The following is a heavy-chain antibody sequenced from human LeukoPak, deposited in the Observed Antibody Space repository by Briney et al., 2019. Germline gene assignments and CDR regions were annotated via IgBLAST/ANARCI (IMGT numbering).Heavy chain of an antibody. Sequence: NPSETLSLTCTVSGGSINSGDYWGWIRQPPGKGLEWIGKIYQTGTTYYNPSLKSRVTISVDTSKSQFYLEVTSVTAADTAVYYCASGTTVTNFAYWGQGTLVTVSS. D-gene: IGHD4-17*01. CDR3: ASGTTVTNFAY. J-gene: IGHJ4*02. CDR2: IYQTGTT. V-gene: IGHV4-38-2*02. CDR1: GGSINSGDY.